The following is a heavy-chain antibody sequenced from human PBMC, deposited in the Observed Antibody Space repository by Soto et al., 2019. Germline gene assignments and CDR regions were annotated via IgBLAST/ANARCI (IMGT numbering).Heavy chain of an antibody. V-gene: IGHV3-66*01. CDR3: ARASYYFYYYMDV. CDR2: IYSDGDT. J-gene: IGHJ6*03. Sequence: EVQLVESGGGLVQPGGSLRLSCAASGFTVSSNYISWVRQAPGKGLEWVSVIYSDGDTHYADSLKGRFTISRDNSKNTMYLQMNSLRAEDTAVYYCARASYYFYYYMDVWGKGTTVTVSS. CDR1: GFTVSSNY.